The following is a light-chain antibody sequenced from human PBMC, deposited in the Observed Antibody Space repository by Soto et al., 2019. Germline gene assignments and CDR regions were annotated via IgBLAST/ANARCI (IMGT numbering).Light chain of an antibody. CDR1: QSVSSN. CDR2: GAS. J-gene: IGKJ1*01. Sequence: EVGMTHAPSTLSVSPGERATLSCMSSQSVSSNLAWYQQKPGQAPRLLIYGASTRATGVPARFGGGGSGTEFTLTISSLQSEDFAVYYCQQYVTSPPGTFGQGTKVDIK. CDR3: QQYVTSPPGT. V-gene: IGKV3-15*01.